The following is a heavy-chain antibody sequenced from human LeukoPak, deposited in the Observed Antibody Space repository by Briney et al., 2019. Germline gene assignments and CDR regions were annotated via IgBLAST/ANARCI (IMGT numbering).Heavy chain of an antibody. Sequence: SETLSLTCAVYGGSFSGYYWSWIRQPPGKGLEWIGEINHSGSTNYNPSLKSRVTISVDTSKNQFSLKLSSVTAADTAVYYCARGLYDFWSGYYYRWFDPWGQGTLVTVSS. D-gene: IGHD3-3*01. CDR1: GGSFSGYY. V-gene: IGHV4-34*01. J-gene: IGHJ5*02. CDR3: ARGLYDFWSGYYYRWFDP. CDR2: INHSGST.